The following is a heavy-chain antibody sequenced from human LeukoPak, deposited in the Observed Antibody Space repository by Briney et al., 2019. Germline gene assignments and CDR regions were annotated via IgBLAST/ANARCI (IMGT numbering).Heavy chain of an antibody. Sequence: GGSLRLSCAASRLNVSNSYMSWVRQAPGQGLEWVSIIYSSGSAYYAVSVGGRFTMSRDSSRNTVSLQMSSLRVDDTAVYFCARVTYGTTGWYGPSDFWGPGTLVTVSS. V-gene: IGHV3-66*01. CDR3: ARVTYGTTGWYGPSDF. CDR1: RLNVSNSY. CDR2: IYSSGSA. D-gene: IGHD6-19*01. J-gene: IGHJ4*02.